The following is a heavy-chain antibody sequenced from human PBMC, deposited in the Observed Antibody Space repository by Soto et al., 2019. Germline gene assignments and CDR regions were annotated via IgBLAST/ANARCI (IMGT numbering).Heavy chain of an antibody. J-gene: IGHJ6*03. CDR3: ARRAVAAMGNYYYYMDV. CDR1: GYSVTSYC. Sequence: GASLNISCEGSGYSVTSYCSGWVRQMPGKGLEWMGIIYPGDSDTRYSPSFQGQVTISADKSISTAYLQWSSLKASDTAMYYCARRAVAAMGNYYYYMDVWGKGTTVTVSS. D-gene: IGHD2-15*01. CDR2: IYPGDSDT. V-gene: IGHV5-51*01.